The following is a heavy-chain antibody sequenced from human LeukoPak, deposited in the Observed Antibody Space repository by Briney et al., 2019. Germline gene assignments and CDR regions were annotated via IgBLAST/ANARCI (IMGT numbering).Heavy chain of an antibody. CDR2: INPTGTGT. Sequence: ASVNVSCKASGYTFTNYYMHWVRQAPGQGLEWVGLINPTGTGTNYAQKFRGRVTLTRDTSTTTVYMELSSLRSEDTAVYYCAREAPSGDIVVVVAATRHYGMDVWGQGTTVTVSS. CDR1: GYTFTNYY. D-gene: IGHD2-15*01. CDR3: AREAPSGDIVVVVAATRHYGMDV. V-gene: IGHV1-46*01. J-gene: IGHJ6*02.